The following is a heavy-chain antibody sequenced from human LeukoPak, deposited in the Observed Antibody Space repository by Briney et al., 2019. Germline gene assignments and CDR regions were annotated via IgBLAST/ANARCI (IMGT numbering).Heavy chain of an antibody. CDR2: ISSSSSTI. D-gene: IGHD4-17*01. CDR3: ARDSTVTTSPYFDY. V-gene: IGHV3-48*02. CDR1: GFTFSSYG. Sequence: GGSLRLSCAASGFTFSSYGMNWVRQAPGKGLEWVSYISSSSSTIYYADSVKGRFTISRDNAKNSLYLQMNSLRDEDTAVYYCARDSTVTTSPYFDYWGQGTLVTVSS. J-gene: IGHJ4*02.